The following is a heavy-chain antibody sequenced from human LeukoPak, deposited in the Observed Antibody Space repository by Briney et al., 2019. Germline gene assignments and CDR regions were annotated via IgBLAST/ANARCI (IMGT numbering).Heavy chain of an antibody. CDR1: GFTFSSYS. J-gene: IGHJ3*02. CDR2: ISERSSYI. Sequence: GSLRLSCAASGFTFSSYSVNWVRQAPGKGLEWVSSISERSSYIYYADSMKGRFTISRDNAKNSLYLQMNSLRAEDTAVYYCARSTRRQNDAFDIWGQGTVVTV. CDR3: ARSTRRQNDAFDI. V-gene: IGHV3-21*01.